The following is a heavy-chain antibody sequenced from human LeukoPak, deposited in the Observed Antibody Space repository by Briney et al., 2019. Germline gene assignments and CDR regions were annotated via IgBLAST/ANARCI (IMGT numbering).Heavy chain of an antibody. Sequence: GGSLRLSCAASGFTFSSYAMSWVRQAPGKGLEWVSAISGSGGSTYYADSVKGRFTISRDNSKNTLYLQMNSLRAEDTAVYYCANERITMIVVVPWAFDIWGQGTMVTVSS. CDR1: GFTFSSYA. CDR2: ISGSGGST. CDR3: ANERITMIVVVPWAFDI. D-gene: IGHD3-22*01. J-gene: IGHJ3*02. V-gene: IGHV3-23*01.